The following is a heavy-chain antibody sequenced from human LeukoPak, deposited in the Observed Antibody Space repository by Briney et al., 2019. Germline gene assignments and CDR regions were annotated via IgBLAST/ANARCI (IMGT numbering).Heavy chain of an antibody. CDR3: ARFPSAMVRGADANYYGMDV. CDR1: VRTFTSSA. J-gene: IGHJ6*02. V-gene: IGHV1-69*10. Sequence: SVNVSCKASVRTFTSSAIRWVRQAPGQGRGWMGGIILILGIANYAQKFQDRVTITADKSTSTAYMELSSLRSEDTAVYYCARFPSAMVRGADANYYGMDVWGQGTTVTVSS. CDR2: IILILGIA. D-gene: IGHD3-10*01.